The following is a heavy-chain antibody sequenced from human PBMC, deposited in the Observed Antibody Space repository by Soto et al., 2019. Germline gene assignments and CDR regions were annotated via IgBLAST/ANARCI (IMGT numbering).Heavy chain of an antibody. CDR1: GFTFSNAW. CDR2: IKSKTDGGTT. V-gene: IGHV3-15*01. CDR3: TTPTRYCSGGSCYSRRGYYYYYGMDV. Sequence: VGSLRLSCAASGFTFSNAWMSWVRQAPGKGLEWVGRIKSKTDGGTTDYAAPVKGRFTISRDDSKNTLYLQMNSLKTEDTAVYYCTTPTRYCSGGSCYSRRGYYYYYGMDVWGQGTTVTVSS. J-gene: IGHJ6*02. D-gene: IGHD2-15*01.